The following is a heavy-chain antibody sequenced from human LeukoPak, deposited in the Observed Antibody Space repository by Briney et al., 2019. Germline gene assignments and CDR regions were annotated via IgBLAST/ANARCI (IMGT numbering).Heavy chain of an antibody. CDR1: GYTFTSSA. D-gene: IGHD6-13*01. V-gene: IGHV1-2*02. CDR2: INPNSGGT. Sequence: AASVKVSCKASGYTFTSSAMNWVRQAPGQGLGWMGWINPNSGGTNYAQKFQGRVTMTRDTSISTAYMELSRLRSDDTAVYYCASSKYSSSWTPGYFDYWGQGTLVTVSS. CDR3: ASSKYSSSWTPGYFDY. J-gene: IGHJ4*02.